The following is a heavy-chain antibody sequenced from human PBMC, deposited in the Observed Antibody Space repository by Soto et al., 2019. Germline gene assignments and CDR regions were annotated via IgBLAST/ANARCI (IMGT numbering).Heavy chain of an antibody. CDR3: ARSAYGDYFYYYYMDV. V-gene: IGHV3-74*01. CDR2: INSDGSTT. D-gene: IGHD4-17*01. J-gene: IGHJ6*03. CDR1: GFTFSSYW. Sequence: EVQLVESGGGLVQPGGSQRLPCAASGFTFSSYWMHWVRQAPGKGLVWVSRINSDGSTTNYADSVKGRFTISRDIAKNTLYLQMNSLRAEDTAVYYCARSAYGDYFYYYYMDVWGKGTTVTVSS.